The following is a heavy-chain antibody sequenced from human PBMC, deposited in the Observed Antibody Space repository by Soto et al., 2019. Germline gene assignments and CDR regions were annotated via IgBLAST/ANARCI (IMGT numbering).Heavy chain of an antibody. J-gene: IGHJ6*02. D-gene: IGHD4-17*01. CDR2: IIPIFGTA. Sequence: QVQLVQSGAEVKKPGSSVEVSCKASGGTFSSYAISWVRQAPGQGLEWMGGIIPIFGTANYAQKFQGRVTITADKSTTTAYMELSSLRSEDTAVYYCARDRGGGYGDYVYSRPYYYDMDVWGQGTTVTVSS. V-gene: IGHV1-69*06. CDR3: ARDRGGGYGDYVYSRPYYYDMDV. CDR1: GGTFSSYA.